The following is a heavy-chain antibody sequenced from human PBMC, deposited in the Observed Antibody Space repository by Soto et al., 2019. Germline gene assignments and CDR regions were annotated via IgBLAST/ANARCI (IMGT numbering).Heavy chain of an antibody. CDR3: ARSRSGAVPDSFGY. CDR2: ISKDGSVN. J-gene: IGHJ1*01. Sequence: QVQLVESGGRVVQPGGSLRLSCAASGFMFSRYAIHWVRQAPGKGLEWVAVISKDGSVNYYADSVRGRFSISRDKSKNTGYVEMNGMRDDDTAVFYCARSRSGAVPDSFGYWGQGTLVTVSS. D-gene: IGHD3-3*01. CDR1: GFMFSRYA. V-gene: IGHV3-30-3*01.